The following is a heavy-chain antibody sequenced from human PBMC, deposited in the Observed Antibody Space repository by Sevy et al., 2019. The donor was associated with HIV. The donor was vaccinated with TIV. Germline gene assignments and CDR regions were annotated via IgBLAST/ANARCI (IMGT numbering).Heavy chain of an antibody. CDR2: INPNSGGT. D-gene: IGHD1-20*01. J-gene: IGHJ6*02. CDR1: GYTFTGYY. Sequence: ASVKVSCKASGYTFTGYYMHWVRQAPGQGLEWMGWINPNSGGTNYAQKFQGRVTMTRDTSISTAYMELSRLRSDDTAVYYCARDRGITGTTYYYYGMDVWGQGTTVTVSS. CDR3: ARDRGITGTTYYYYGMDV. V-gene: IGHV1-2*02.